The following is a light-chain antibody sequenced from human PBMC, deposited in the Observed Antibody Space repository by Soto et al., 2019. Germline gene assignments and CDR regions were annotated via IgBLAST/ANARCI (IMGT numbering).Light chain of an antibody. CDR1: SSNIGSNT. Sequence: QSVLTQPPSASGTPGQRVTISCSGSSSNIGSNTVNWYQQLPGTAPKLLIYSNNQRPSGVPDRFSGSKSGTSASLAISRLQSEDEADYYCGAWDDSLNGWVFGGGTKLTVL. V-gene: IGLV1-44*01. CDR2: SNN. J-gene: IGLJ3*02. CDR3: GAWDDSLNGWV.